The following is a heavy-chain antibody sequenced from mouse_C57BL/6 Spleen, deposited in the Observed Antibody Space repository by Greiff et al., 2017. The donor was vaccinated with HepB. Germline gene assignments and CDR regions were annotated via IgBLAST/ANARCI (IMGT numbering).Heavy chain of an antibody. Sequence: EVQRVESGPGLVKPSQSLSLTCSVTGYSITSGYYWNWIRQFPGNKLEWMGYISYDGSNNYNPSLKNRISITRDTSKNQFFLKLNSVTTEDTATYYCARDRVVTGTEEGLGHWYFDVWGTGTTVTVSS. CDR3: ARDRVVTGTEEGLGHWYFDV. V-gene: IGHV3-6*01. CDR1: GYSITSGYY. CDR2: ISYDGSN. J-gene: IGHJ1*03. D-gene: IGHD4-1*01.